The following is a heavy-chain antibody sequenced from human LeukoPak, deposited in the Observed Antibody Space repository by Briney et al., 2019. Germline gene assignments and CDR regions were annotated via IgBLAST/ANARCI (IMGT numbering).Heavy chain of an antibody. V-gene: IGHV3-30*03. CDR1: GFSFSDYG. CDR2: ISNDGTNK. J-gene: IGHJ4*02. Sequence: PGRSLRLSCAASGFSFSDYGMHWVRQAPGKGLDCVALISNDGTNKFYVDPVKGRFTISRDNSQNTLYLQMDSLTTDATAVYYCARDWARGNSYYVDYWGQGTLVTVSS. D-gene: IGHD4-23*01. CDR3: ARDWARGNSYYVDY.